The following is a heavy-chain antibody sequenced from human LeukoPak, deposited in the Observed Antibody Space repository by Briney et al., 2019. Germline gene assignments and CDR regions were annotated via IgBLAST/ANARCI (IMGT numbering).Heavy chain of an antibody. CDR1: GGTFNSYT. J-gene: IGHJ6*02. Sequence: GASVKVSCKASGGTFNSYTINWVRQAPGQGLKWMGRIITILGIVNYAQKFQGRVTITADKSTSTAYMELSSLRSEDTAVYYCARELGAISMIVESGMDVWGQGTTVTVSS. CDR3: ARELGAISMIVESGMDV. V-gene: IGHV1-69*04. D-gene: IGHD3-22*01. CDR2: IITILGIV.